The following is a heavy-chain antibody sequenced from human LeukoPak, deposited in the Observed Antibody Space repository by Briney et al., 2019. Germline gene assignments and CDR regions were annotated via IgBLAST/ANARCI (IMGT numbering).Heavy chain of an antibody. D-gene: IGHD6-19*01. J-gene: IGHJ4*02. CDR2: IIPILGIA. V-gene: IGHV1-69*04. CDR3: ASYTVAVAGTGGFDY. CDR1: GGTFSSYA. Sequence: ASVKVSCKASGGTFSSYAISWVRQAPGQGLEWMGRIIPILGIANYAQKFQGRVTITADKSTSTAYMELSSLRSEDTAVYYCASYTVAVAGTGGFDYWGQGTLVTVSS.